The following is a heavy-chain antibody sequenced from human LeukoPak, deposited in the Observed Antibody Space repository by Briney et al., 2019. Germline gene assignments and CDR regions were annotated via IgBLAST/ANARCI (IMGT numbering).Heavy chain of an antibody. V-gene: IGHV4-4*07. CDR1: GGSISSYY. D-gene: IGHD6-6*01. CDR3: ARGGSSIAARQVPYYYYYYGMDA. CDR2: IYTSGST. J-gene: IGHJ6*02. Sequence: SETLSLTCTVSGGSISSYYWSWIRQPAGKGLEWIGRIYTSGSTNYNPSLKSRVTMSVDTSKNQFSLKLSSVTAADTAVYYCARGGSSIAARQVPYYYYYYGMDAWGQGTTVTVSS.